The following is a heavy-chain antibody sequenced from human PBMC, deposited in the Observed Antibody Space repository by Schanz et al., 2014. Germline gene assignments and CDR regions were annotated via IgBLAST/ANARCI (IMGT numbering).Heavy chain of an antibody. CDR3: ARGGPAYYFDD. Sequence: EVQLVESGGGLVQPGGSLRLSCAAPGFSVGNKYMNWVRQAPGKGLEWVSFIYIGGNTYYADSVKGRFTISRDNSKNTVYIQMNSLRAEDTAVYYCARGGPAYYFDDWGQGTLVTVAS. V-gene: IGHV3-66*01. CDR2: IYIGGNT. J-gene: IGHJ4*02. CDR1: GFSVGNKY.